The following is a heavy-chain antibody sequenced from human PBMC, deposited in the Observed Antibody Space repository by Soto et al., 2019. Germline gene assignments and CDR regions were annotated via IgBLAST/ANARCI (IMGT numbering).Heavy chain of an antibody. Sequence: ASVKVSCKASGYTFTSYGISWVRQAPGQGLEWMGWISAYNGNTNYAQKLQGRVTMTTDASTSTAYMELRSLRSDDTAVYYCASYSGYDSESSYWGQGTLVTVSS. CDR3: ASYSGYDSESSY. CDR1: GYTFTSYG. J-gene: IGHJ4*02. V-gene: IGHV1-18*01. CDR2: ISAYNGNT. D-gene: IGHD5-12*01.